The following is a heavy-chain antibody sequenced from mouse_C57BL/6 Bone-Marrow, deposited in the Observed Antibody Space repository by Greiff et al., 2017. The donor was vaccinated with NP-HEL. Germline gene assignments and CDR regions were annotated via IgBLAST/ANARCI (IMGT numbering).Heavy chain of an antibody. CDR3: ASYDGPWFAY. CDR2: ISRGSSTI. D-gene: IGHD2-3*01. CDR1: GFTFSDYG. V-gene: IGHV5-17*01. Sequence: EVKLVESGGGLVKPGGSLKLSCAASGFTFSDYGMHWVRQAPEKGLEWVAYISRGSSTIYYADTVKGRFTISRDNAKNTLFLQMTSLRSEDTAMYYCASYDGPWFAYWGQGTLVTVSA. J-gene: IGHJ3*01.